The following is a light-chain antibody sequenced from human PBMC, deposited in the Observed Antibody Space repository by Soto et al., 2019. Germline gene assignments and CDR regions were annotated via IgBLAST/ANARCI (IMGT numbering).Light chain of an antibody. V-gene: IGLV2-14*01. CDR1: TSDLGGYNY. Sequence: QSALTQPASVSGSPGQSITIYCTGTTSDLGGYNYVSRYQQHPGKAPKLLIFNVRNRPSGVSNRFSVSKSGNTASLTISGLQAEDEADYYCSSYTSSSLYVFGTGTKVTVL. J-gene: IGLJ1*01. CDR2: NVR. CDR3: SSYTSSSLYV.